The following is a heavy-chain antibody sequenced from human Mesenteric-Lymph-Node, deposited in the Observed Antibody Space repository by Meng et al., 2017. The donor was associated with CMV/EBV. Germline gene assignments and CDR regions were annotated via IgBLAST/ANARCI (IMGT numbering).Heavy chain of an antibody. J-gene: IGHJ5*02. CDR1: GFTFSSYG. CDR3: ARGPGWNDLNWFDP. CDR2: IWYDGSNK. D-gene: IGHD1-1*01. V-gene: IGHV3-33*01. Sequence: GESLKISCAASGFTFSSYGMHWVRQAPGKGLEWVAVIWYDGSNKYYADSVKGRFTISRDNSKNTLYLQMNSLRAEDTAVYYCARGPGWNDLNWFDPWGQGTLVTVSS.